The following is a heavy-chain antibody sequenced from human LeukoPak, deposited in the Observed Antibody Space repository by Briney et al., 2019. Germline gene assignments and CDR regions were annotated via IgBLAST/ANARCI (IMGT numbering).Heavy chain of an antibody. Sequence: SETLSLTCTVSGGSISSYYWSWIRQPPGKGLEWIGYIYYSGSTNYNPSLKSRVTISVDTSKNQFSLKLSSVTAADTAVYYCARAPTHYDILTGYSVGPLNYWGQGTLVTVSS. D-gene: IGHD3-9*01. CDR1: GGSISSYY. J-gene: IGHJ4*02. CDR2: IYYSGST. V-gene: IGHV4-59*01. CDR3: ARAPTHYDILTGYSVGPLNY.